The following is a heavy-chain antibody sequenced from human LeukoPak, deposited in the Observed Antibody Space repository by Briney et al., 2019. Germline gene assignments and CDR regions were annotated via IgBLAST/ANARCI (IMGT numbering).Heavy chain of an antibody. CDR1: GLTFSTYW. J-gene: IGHJ4*02. Sequence: GGSLRLSCAASGLTFSTYWMTWVRQAPGKGLEWVANIKLDGSEKYYVDSVRGRFTISRDNAKNSLYLQMNSLRAEDTAVYYCARGLWYSRYWGQGALVTVSS. CDR3: ARGLWYSRY. D-gene: IGHD1-1*01. V-gene: IGHV3-7*04. CDR2: IKLDGSEK.